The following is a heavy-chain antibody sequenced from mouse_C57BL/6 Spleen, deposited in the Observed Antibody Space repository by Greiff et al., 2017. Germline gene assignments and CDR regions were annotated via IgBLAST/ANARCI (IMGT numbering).Heavy chain of an antibody. J-gene: IGHJ4*01. D-gene: IGHD1-1*01. Sequence: QVQLQQPGAELVKPGASVKLSCKASGYTFTSYWMHWVKQRPGQGLEWIGMIHPNSGSTNYNEKFKSKATLTVDKSSSTAYMQLSSLTSEDSAVYYCAVYGSSRDYYAMDYWGQGTSVTVSS. V-gene: IGHV1-64*01. CDR1: GYTFTSYW. CDR3: AVYGSSRDYYAMDY. CDR2: IHPNSGST.